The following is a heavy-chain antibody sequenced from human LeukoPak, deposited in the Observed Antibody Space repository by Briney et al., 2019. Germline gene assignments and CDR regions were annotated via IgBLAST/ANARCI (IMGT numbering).Heavy chain of an antibody. CDR1: GFTFNIYA. J-gene: IGHJ4*02. CDR2: ISYDGSKT. CDR3: ARTMYITGSSDFDY. D-gene: IGHD1-26*01. V-gene: IGHV3-30-3*01. Sequence: PGRSLRLSCAASGFTFNIYAMRWVRQAPGKGLEWVAVISYDGSKTYYADSVKGRFTISRDNSKNTLYLQMNSLRAEDTALYYCARTMYITGSSDFDYWGQGTLVTVSS.